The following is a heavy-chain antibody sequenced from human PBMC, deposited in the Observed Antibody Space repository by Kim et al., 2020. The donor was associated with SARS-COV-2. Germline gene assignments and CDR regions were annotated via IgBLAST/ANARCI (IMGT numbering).Heavy chain of an antibody. CDR3: ARFASITMVRGVIPYFDY. D-gene: IGHD3-10*01. V-gene: IGHV4-59*08. CDR2: SYYSANT. J-gene: IGHJ4*02. Sequence: GGTTSRSSRRATPTPPGKGQGWIRSSYYSANTTYHPTLKSRVTISGNTSKNQFSLKRSYVTAADTAVYYCARFASITMVRGVIPYFDYWVQG. CDR1: GGTTSRSS.